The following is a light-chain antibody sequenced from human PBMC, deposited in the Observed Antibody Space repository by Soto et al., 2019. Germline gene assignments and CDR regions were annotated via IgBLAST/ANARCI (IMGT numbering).Light chain of an antibody. Sequence: DIQMTQSPSTLSASVGDRVTITCRASQSISSWLAWYQQKPGKAPKLLIYDASSLESGVPSRFSGSGSGTDFTLTISSLHPDDFATYYCQQYNSSPTFGQGTKVEIK. V-gene: IGKV1-5*01. J-gene: IGKJ1*01. CDR3: QQYNSSPT. CDR1: QSISSW. CDR2: DAS.